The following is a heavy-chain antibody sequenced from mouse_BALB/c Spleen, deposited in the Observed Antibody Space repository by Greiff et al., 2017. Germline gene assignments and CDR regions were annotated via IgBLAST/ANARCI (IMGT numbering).Heavy chain of an antibody. CDR3: ARAGITGYYAMDY. J-gene: IGHJ4*01. CDR1: GFTFSSYA. Sequence: EVNLVESGGGLVKPGGSLKLSCAASGFTFSSYAMSWVRQTPEKRLEWVASISSGGSTYYPDSVKGRFTISRDNARNILYLQMSSLRSEDTAMYYCARAGITGYYAMDYWGQGTSVTVSS. CDR2: ISSGGST. V-gene: IGHV5-6-5*01. D-gene: IGHD2-4*01.